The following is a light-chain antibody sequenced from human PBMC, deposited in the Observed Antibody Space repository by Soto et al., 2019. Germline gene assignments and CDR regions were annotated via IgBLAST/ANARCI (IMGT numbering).Light chain of an antibody. J-gene: IGKJ5*01. CDR1: QSISSY. Sequence: DIQMTQSPSSLSASVGDRVTITCRAGQSISSYLNWYQQKPGKAPKLLIYAASSLQSGVPSRFSGSGSGTDFTLTISSLQPEDFATYYCRQSYSTPTFGQGTRLEI. CDR3: RQSYSTPT. V-gene: IGKV1-39*01. CDR2: AAS.